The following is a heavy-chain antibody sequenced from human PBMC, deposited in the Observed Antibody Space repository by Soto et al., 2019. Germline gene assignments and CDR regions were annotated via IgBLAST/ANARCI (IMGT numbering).Heavy chain of an antibody. J-gene: IGHJ4*02. CDR2: IYSSGST. V-gene: IGHV4-59*01. CDR3: ARVTGWGRTYYFDY. Sequence: SETLSLTCTVSGGSISSYYWSWIRQPPGKGLEWIGYIYSSGSTNYNPSLKSRVTISGDTSKNQFSLKLSSVTAADTAVYYCARVTGWGRTYYFDYWGQGTLVTVSS. CDR1: GGSISSYY. D-gene: IGHD3-16*01.